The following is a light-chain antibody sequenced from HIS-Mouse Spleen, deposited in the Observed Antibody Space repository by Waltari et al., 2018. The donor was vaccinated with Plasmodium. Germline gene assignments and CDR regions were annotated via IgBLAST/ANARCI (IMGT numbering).Light chain of an antibody. Sequence: GQRVTISCSGSSSNIGRNTVNWYQSLPGTAPKLLIYSNNQLPSGVPDRFSGSKSVTPASLAISGLQSEDEADYYCAAWDDSLNGVVFGGGTKLTVL. CDR3: AAWDDSLNGVV. CDR2: SNN. V-gene: IGLV1-44*01. J-gene: IGLJ2*01. CDR1: SSNIGRNT.